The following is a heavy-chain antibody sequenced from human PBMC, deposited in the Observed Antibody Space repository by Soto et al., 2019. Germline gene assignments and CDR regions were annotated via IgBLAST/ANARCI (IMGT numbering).Heavy chain of an antibody. CDR1: GFTFDDYG. Sequence: PGGSLRLSCAASGFTFDDYGMSWVRQAPGKGLEWVSGINWNGGSTGYADSVKGRFTISRDNAKNSLYLQMNSLRAEDTALYYCARGRRYALGYCSSTSCYRPYYFDYWGQGTLVTVS. CDR2: INWNGGST. CDR3: ARGRRYALGYCSSTSCYRPYYFDY. V-gene: IGHV3-20*04. J-gene: IGHJ4*02. D-gene: IGHD2-2*01.